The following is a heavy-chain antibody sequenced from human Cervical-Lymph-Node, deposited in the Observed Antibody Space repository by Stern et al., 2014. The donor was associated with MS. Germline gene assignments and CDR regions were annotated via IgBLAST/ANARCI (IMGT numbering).Heavy chain of an antibody. CDR3: ARRGDGYMGIDY. CDR2: IYPGDSET. J-gene: IGHJ4*02. Sequence: EVQLVQSGAEVKKPGESLRISCEVSGYRFTNNWIGWVRQMPGKGLEWMGIIYPGDSETRYSPSSQGQVTILVDKSNTTAYLQWSSLKASDTAIYYCARRGDGYMGIDYWGQGTLVTVSS. V-gene: IGHV5-51*03. CDR1: GYRFTNNW. D-gene: IGHD5-24*01.